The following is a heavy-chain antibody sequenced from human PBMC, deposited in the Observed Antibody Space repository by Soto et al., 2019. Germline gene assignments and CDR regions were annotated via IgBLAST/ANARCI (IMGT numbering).Heavy chain of an antibody. CDR3: ARDRRSIVGATYYFDY. CDR2: IIPIFGTA. Sequence: QVQLVQSGAEVKKPGSSVKVSCKASGGTFSSYAISWVRQAPGQGLEWMGGIIPIFGTANYAQKFQGRVTITADESTSTAYTELSSLRSEDTAVYSCARDRRSIVGATYYFDYWGQGTLVTVSS. D-gene: IGHD1-26*01. V-gene: IGHV1-69*12. CDR1: GGTFSSYA. J-gene: IGHJ4*02.